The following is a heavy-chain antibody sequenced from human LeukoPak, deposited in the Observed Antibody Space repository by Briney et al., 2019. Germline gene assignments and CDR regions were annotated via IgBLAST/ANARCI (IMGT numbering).Heavy chain of an antibody. CDR3: ARDSIDSYGYYYYYYMDV. V-gene: IGHV6-1*01. Sequence: SQTLSLTCAISGDSVSSNSAAWNWIRQSPSRGLEWLGRTYYRSKWYNDYAVSVKSRITINPDTSKNQFSLQLNSVTPEDTAVYYCARDSIDSYGYYYYYYMDVWGKGTTVTISS. CDR1: GDSVSSNSAA. CDR2: TYYRSKWYN. J-gene: IGHJ6*03. D-gene: IGHD5-18*01.